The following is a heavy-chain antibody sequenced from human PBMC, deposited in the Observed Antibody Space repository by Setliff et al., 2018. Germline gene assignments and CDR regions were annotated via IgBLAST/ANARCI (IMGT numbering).Heavy chain of an antibody. J-gene: IGHJ4*02. V-gene: IGHV1-46*01. CDR2: INPSGGFT. CDR1: GYTFTSYY. CDR3: ARELLFGGVIFGY. D-gene: IGHD3-3*01. Sequence: GASVKVSCKASGYTFTSYYMHWVRQAPGQGLEWMGIINPSGGFTSYAQKFQDRVTMTRDTSTSTVYMELSSLRSGDTAMYYCARELLFGGVIFGYWGPGTLVTVSS.